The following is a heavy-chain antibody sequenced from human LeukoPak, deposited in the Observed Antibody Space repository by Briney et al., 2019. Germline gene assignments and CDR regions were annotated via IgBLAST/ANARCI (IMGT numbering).Heavy chain of an antibody. D-gene: IGHD3-9*01. J-gene: IGHJ4*02. CDR2: IYYSGST. V-gene: IGHV4-39*01. CDR3: ARSDLKYGILTGYWLGSFYY. Sequence: SETLSLTCTVSGGSTSSSSYYWGWIRQPPGKGLEWIGSIYYSGSTYYNPSLKSRVTISVDTSKNQFSLKLSSVTAADTAVYYCARSDLKYGILTGYWLGSFYYRGPGTLVHGSS. CDR1: GGSTSSSSYY.